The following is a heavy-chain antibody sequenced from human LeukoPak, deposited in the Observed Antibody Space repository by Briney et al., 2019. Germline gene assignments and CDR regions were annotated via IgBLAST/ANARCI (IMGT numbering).Heavy chain of an antibody. Sequence: SETLSLTCAVYGRSFSGYYWSWIRQPPGKGQEWIGEINHSGSTNYNPSLKSRVTISVDTSKNQFSLKLSSVTAADTAVYYCATLPTKHCSGGSCYPNPGYWGQGTPVTVSS. D-gene: IGHD2-15*01. CDR2: INHSGST. V-gene: IGHV4-34*01. J-gene: IGHJ4*02. CDR1: GRSFSGYY. CDR3: ATLPTKHCSGGSCYPNPGY.